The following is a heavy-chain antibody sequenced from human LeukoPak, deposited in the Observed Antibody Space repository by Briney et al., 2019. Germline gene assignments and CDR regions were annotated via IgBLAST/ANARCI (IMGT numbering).Heavy chain of an antibody. CDR2: ISSSSSYI. V-gene: IGHV3-21*04. CDR1: GFTFSSYS. J-gene: IGHJ3*02. Sequence: GGSLRLSCAASGFTFSSYSMNWVRQAPGKGLEWVSSISSSSSYIYYADSVKGRFTISRDNAKNSLYLQMNSLRVEDTAVYYCAKPLPLPRGGAFDIWGQGTMVTVSS. D-gene: IGHD2-15*01. CDR3: AKPLPLPRGGAFDI.